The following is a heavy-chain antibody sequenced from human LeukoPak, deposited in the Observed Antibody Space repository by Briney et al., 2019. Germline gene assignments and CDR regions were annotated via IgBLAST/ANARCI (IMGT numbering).Heavy chain of an antibody. J-gene: IGHJ4*02. D-gene: IGHD6-6*01. Sequence: ASVKVSCKASGYTFTGYYMHWVRQAPGQGLEWVGWINPNSGGTNYAQKFQGRVTMTRDTSISTAYMELSRLRSDDTAVYYCASAPRLSSSPFDYWGQGTLVTVSS. CDR3: ASAPRLSSSPFDY. V-gene: IGHV1-2*02. CDR1: GYTFTGYY. CDR2: INPNSGGT.